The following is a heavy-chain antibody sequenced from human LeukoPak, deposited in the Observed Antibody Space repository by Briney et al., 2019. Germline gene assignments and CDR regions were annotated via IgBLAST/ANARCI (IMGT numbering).Heavy chain of an antibody. J-gene: IGHJ6*03. CDR1: GESFSDYY. CDR3: ARGVYSSGWQRPYYYYYMDV. Sequence: PSGTLSLTCAVYGESFSDYYWSWIRQPPGKGLEWIGEINHSGSTNYSPSLKSRVTISVNTSKNQFSLKLTSVTAADTAVYYCARGVYSSGWQRPYYYYYMDVWGKGTTVTVSS. CDR2: INHSGST. V-gene: IGHV4-34*01. D-gene: IGHD6-19*01.